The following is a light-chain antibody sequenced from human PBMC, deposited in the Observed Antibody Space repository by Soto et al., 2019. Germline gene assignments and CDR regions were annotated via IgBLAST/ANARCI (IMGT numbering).Light chain of an antibody. CDR3: QEYNNWPRLT. CDR2: SAS. CDR1: QSIRMN. Sequence: EIVMTQSPVTLSVSPGERATLSYKASQSIRMNLAWYQQKPGQAPRLLIYSASTRATGVPVRFSGSGSGTEFTLTISSLQSEDFAVYYCQEYNNWPRLTFGGGTKVEI. J-gene: IGKJ4*01. V-gene: IGKV3-15*01.